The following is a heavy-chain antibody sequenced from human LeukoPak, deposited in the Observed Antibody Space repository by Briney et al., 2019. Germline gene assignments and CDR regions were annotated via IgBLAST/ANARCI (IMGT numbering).Heavy chain of an antibody. CDR2: IKQDGSEK. J-gene: IGHJ4*02. D-gene: IGHD6-19*01. CDR1: GFTFSSYL. CDR3: ARAGIAVAGTEY. V-gene: IGHV3-7*05. Sequence: GGSLTLSCAASGFTFSSYLMSWVRQAPGKGLEWVANIKQDGSEKYYVDSVKGRFTISRDNANNSLYLQMNSLRAEDTAVYYCARAGIAVAGTEYWGQGTLVTVSS.